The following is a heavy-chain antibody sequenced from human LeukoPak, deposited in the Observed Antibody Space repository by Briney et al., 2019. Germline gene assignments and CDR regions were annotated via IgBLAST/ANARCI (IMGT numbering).Heavy chain of an antibody. CDR1: GYTFTIYG. CDR2: ISAYNGNT. Sequence: GASVKDSCKASGYTFTIYGVSWVRQAPRQRVGRMGWISAYNGNTNYGQKLQGRVTMTTDKSTSIAYMTLRSLRSHETAVYYCARSFVDDGMDVWGQGTTVTV. V-gene: IGHV1-18*01. CDR3: ARSFVDDGMDV. J-gene: IGHJ6*02. D-gene: IGHD3-10*01.